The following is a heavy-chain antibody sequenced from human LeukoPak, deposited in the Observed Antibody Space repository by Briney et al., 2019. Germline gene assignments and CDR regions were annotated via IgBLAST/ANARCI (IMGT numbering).Heavy chain of an antibody. V-gene: IGHV3-33*01. J-gene: IGHJ4*02. D-gene: IGHD1-26*01. Sequence: GRSLRLSCAASRFTFSSYGMHWVRQAPGKGLEWVAVIWYDGSNKYYADSVKGRFTIPRDNSKNTLYLQMNSLRAEDTAVYYCARSDYPLFDYWGQGTLVTVSS. CDR2: IWYDGSNK. CDR3: ARSDYPLFDY. CDR1: RFTFSSYG.